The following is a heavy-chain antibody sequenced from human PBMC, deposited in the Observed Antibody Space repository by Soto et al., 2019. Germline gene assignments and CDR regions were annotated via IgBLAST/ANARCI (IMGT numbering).Heavy chain of an antibody. CDR2: ISYSGRT. D-gene: IGHD3-3*01. Sequence: QVQLQESGPGLVKPSQTLSLTCAVSGGSISGNGYYWNWIRQHPGKGLEWIGYISYSGRTFYSPSLTSRVTTSLDTSKNPFSLKLSSVTAADTAIYSCARGSIFGVVLNAFEIWGQGTMVAVSS. V-gene: IGHV4-31*11. J-gene: IGHJ3*02. CDR3: ARGSIFGVVLNAFEI. CDR1: GGSISGNGYY.